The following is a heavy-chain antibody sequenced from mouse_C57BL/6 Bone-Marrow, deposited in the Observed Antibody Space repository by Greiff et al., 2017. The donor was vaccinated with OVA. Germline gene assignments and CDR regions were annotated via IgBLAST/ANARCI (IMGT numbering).Heavy chain of an antibody. CDR2: INPDSSTI. D-gene: IGHD2-4*01. Sequence: EVKLVESGGGLVQPGGSLKLSCAASGIDFSRYWMSWVRRAPGKGLEWIGEINPDSSTINYAPSLKDKFIISRDNAKNMLYLQMSKVRSEDTALYYCASLYYDYSAWFAYWGQGTLVTVSA. CDR1: GIDFSRYW. CDR3: ASLYYDYSAWFAY. J-gene: IGHJ3*01. V-gene: IGHV4-1*01.